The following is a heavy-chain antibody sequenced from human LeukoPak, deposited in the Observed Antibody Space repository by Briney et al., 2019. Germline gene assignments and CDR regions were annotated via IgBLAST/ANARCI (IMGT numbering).Heavy chain of an antibody. D-gene: IGHD4-11*01. CDR2: IYYSGNT. CDR3: ARHSYTNCIDY. J-gene: IGHJ4*02. CDR1: GGSISGYY. Sequence: SETLSLTCSVSGGSISGYYWSWIRQPPGKGLEWIGYIYYSGNTNYNPSLKSRVTISVDTSKNQFSLKLVSVTAADTAVYYCARHSYTNCIDYWGQGTLVTVSS. V-gene: IGHV4-59*08.